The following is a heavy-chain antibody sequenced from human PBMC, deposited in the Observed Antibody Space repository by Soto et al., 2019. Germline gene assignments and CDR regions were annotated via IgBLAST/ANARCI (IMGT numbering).Heavy chain of an antibody. D-gene: IGHD1-26*01. CDR1: GYTFTSYG. Sequence: VASVKVSCKASGYTFTSYGISWVRQAPGQGLEWMGWISAYNGNTNYAQKLQGRVTMTTDTSTSTAYMELRSLRSDDTAVYYCARRSGSYVYYYGMDVWGQGTTVTVSS. CDR2: ISAYNGNT. CDR3: ARRSGSYVYYYGMDV. J-gene: IGHJ6*02. V-gene: IGHV1-18*01.